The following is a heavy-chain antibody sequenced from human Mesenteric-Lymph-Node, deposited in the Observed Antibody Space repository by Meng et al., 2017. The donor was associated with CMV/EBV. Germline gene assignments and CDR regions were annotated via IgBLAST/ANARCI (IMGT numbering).Heavy chain of an antibody. V-gene: IGHV3-7*03. CDR3: ARENTIAVFGVVGL. CDR2: INQDGSEK. J-gene: IGHJ4*02. CDR1: GFTFSNYW. Sequence: GESLKISCVASGFTFSNYWMSWVRQAPGKGLEWVANINQDGSEKYYVDSVRGRFTISRDNAKTSLHLQMNSLRAEDTAMYYCARENTIAVFGVVGLWGQGTLVTVSS. D-gene: IGHD3-3*01.